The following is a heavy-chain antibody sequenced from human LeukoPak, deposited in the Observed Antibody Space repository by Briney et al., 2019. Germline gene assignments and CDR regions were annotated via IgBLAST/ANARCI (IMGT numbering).Heavy chain of an antibody. CDR2: ICKSGGST. V-gene: IGHV3-23*01. CDR3: AKDLESAYDCAGHYSPFDS. D-gene: IGHD3-22*01. Sequence: GGSLRLSCAASGFTFSSYSMNWVRQAPGRGLEWVSAICKSGGSTFYADSVRGRFTISRDNSMNTLFLQMNSLRAEDTAVYYCAKDLESAYDCAGHYSPFDSWAQGTLVTVSS. CDR1: GFTFSSYS. J-gene: IGHJ4*02.